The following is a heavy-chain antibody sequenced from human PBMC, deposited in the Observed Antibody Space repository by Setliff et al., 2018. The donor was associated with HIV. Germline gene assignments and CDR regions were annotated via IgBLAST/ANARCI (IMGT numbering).Heavy chain of an antibody. Sequence: ASVKVSCKASGYTFTAYYMHWVRQAPGQGLEWMGRINPNGGGTNYAQKFQGRVTMTRDTSISTVYMELSRLRSDDTAVYYCATKVYCTNGVCLDAFDIWGQGAKVTV. CDR2: INPNGGGT. V-gene: IGHV1-2*06. CDR1: GYTFTAYY. CDR3: ATKVYCTNGVCLDAFDI. D-gene: IGHD2-8*01. J-gene: IGHJ3*02.